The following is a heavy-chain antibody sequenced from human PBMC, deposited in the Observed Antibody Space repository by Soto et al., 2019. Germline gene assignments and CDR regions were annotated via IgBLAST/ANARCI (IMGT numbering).Heavy chain of an antibody. CDR1: GGSMRSHY. Sequence: PSETLSLSCTVSGGSMRSHYWSWVRQAPGKGLEWIGHIYYRGSTTYNPSLRSRSTISVDTSNNQFSLKLNSVTTADTAVYYCARDGREASGMDVWGQGTKVTVPS. J-gene: IGHJ6*02. V-gene: IGHV4-59*11. CDR2: IYYRGST. CDR3: ARDGREASGMDV. D-gene: IGHD1-26*01.